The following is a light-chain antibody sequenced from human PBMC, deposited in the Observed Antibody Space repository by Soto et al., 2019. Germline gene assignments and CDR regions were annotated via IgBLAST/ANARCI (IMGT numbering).Light chain of an antibody. CDR2: GNN. Sequence: QSVLTQPPSVSGAPGQRVTISCTGSSSNIGAGYDVHWYKQLPGTAPKLLIYGNNNRPSGVPDRFSGYKSGTAASLAITGFQAGDEADYYCQSYDSSLSVVFGGGTKLTVL. J-gene: IGLJ2*01. CDR1: SSNIGAGYD. CDR3: QSYDSSLSVV. V-gene: IGLV1-40*01.